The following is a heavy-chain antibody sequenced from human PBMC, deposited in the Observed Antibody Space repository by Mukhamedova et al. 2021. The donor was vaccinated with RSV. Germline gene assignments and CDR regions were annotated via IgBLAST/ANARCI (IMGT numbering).Heavy chain of an antibody. CDR2: GGST. Sequence: GGSTYYAESVKDRFIISRDNSKNMVYLQMTSLRSEDTAVYYCVKSRCSGTGCYVNARIDYWGQGTLVTVSS. J-gene: IGHJ4*02. V-gene: IGHV3-64D*06. D-gene: IGHD2-2*01. CDR3: VKSRCSGTGCYVNARIDY.